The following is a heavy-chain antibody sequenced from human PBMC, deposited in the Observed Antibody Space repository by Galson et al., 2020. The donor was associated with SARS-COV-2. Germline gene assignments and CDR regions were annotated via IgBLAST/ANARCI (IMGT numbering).Heavy chain of an antibody. Sequence: SETLSLTCTVSGGSISSSSYYWGWIRQPPGKGLEWIGSIYYSGSTYYNPSLKSRVTISVDTSTNQFSLKLSSVTAADTAVYYCARVGDIVVVPAADVWFDPWGQGTLVTVSS. J-gene: IGHJ5*02. CDR2: IYYSGST. D-gene: IGHD2-2*01. CDR3: ARVGDIVVVPAADVWFDP. V-gene: IGHV4-39*07. CDR1: GGSISSSSYY.